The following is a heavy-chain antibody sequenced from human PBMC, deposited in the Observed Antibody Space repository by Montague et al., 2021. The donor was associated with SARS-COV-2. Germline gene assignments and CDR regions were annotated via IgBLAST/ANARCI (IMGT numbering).Heavy chain of an antibody. D-gene: IGHD3-3*01. J-gene: IGHJ4*02. CDR1: GGSFSGYY. Sequence: SETLSLTCAVYGGSFSGYYWSWIRQPPAKGLEWDWEVNHCGSTNYNPSLTLRVTISVYTSKNQFSLKLSSVTAADTAAYYCASGSSFGTIFGVVITDPLFDYWGQGTLVTVSS. CDR2: VNHCGST. CDR3: ASGSSFGTIFGVVITDPLFDY. V-gene: IGHV4-34*01.